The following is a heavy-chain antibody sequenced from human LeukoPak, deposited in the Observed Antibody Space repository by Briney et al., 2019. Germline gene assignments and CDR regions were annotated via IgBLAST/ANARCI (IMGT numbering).Heavy chain of an antibody. Sequence: GGSLRLSCVASGFSLSSYNMNWVRQAPGKGLEWVPFMSTDGSYIHYADSVKGRFIISRDNAKNSLYLQMNSLRAEDTAVYYCVRHTIAVDGRGWFDPWGQGSLVTVSS. CDR1: GFSLSSYN. CDR2: MSTDGSYI. CDR3: VRHTIAVDGRGWFDP. V-gene: IGHV3-21*01. D-gene: IGHD6-19*01. J-gene: IGHJ5*02.